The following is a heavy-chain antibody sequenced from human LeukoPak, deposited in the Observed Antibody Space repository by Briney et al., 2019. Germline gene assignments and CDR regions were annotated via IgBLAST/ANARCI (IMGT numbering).Heavy chain of an antibody. CDR3: ARDGTQRGYSYAFDI. J-gene: IGHJ3*02. V-gene: IGHV4-30-4*08. CDR1: GGSISSGDYY. D-gene: IGHD5-18*01. Sequence: SQTLSLTCTVSGGSISSGDYYWSWIRQPPGKGLEWIGYIYYSGSTYYNPSLKSRVTISVDTSKNQFSLKLSSVTAADTAVYYCARDGTQRGYSYAFDIWGPGTMVTVSS. CDR2: IYYSGST.